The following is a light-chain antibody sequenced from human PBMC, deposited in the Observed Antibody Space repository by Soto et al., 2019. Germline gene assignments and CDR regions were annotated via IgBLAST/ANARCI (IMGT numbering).Light chain of an antibody. Sequence: EIVLTQSPGTLSLSPGERASLSCRASQSVSSNYLAWYQQKPGQAPRLLIYGASSRATGIPDRFSGSGSATDFTLTISRLEPEDFAVYYCQQYGTSPPLNFGGGTKVDI. CDR3: QQYGTSPPLN. CDR2: GAS. V-gene: IGKV3-20*01. CDR1: QSVSSNY. J-gene: IGKJ4*01.